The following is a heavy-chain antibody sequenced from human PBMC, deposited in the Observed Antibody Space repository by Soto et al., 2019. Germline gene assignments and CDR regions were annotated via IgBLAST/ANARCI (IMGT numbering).Heavy chain of an antibody. CDR3: ASGKVVLATVSYVVGYYYYYMDV. J-gene: IGHJ6*03. D-gene: IGHD4-4*01. Sequence: QVQLQQWGAGLLKPSETLSLTCAVYGGSFSGYYWSWIRQPPGKGLEWIGEINHSGSTNYNPSLKSRVTKSVDTSKNQFSLKLSSVTAADTAVYYCASGKVVLATVSYVVGYYYYYMDVWGKGTTVTVSS. V-gene: IGHV4-34*01. CDR1: GGSFSGYY. CDR2: INHSGST.